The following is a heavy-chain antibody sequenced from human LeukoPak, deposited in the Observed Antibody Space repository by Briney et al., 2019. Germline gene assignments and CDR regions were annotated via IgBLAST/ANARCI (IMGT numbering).Heavy chain of an antibody. V-gene: IGHV3-30*18. CDR3: AKSGYSYGCDY. D-gene: IGHD5-18*01. CDR2: ISYDGSNK. Sequence: GGSLRLSCAASGFTFSSYGMHWVRQAPGKGLEWVAVISYDGSNKYYADSVKGRFTISRDNSKNTLYLQMNSLRAEDTAVYYCAKSGYSYGCDYGGQGTLVTVSS. J-gene: IGHJ4*02. CDR1: GFTFSSYG.